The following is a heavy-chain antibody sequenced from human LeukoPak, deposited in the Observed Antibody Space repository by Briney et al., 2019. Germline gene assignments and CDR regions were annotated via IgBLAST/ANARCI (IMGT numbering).Heavy chain of an antibody. J-gene: IGHJ5*02. Sequence: PGGSLRLSCAASGFTFYDYDMQWVRHAPGKGGEGGSGISWNSGSIVYADSVKGRFTISRDNPKNSLYLQMNILRAEDTALYYCAKSSGYDYWSWFDPWGQGTLVTVSS. V-gene: IGHV3-9*01. CDR2: ISWNSGSI. D-gene: IGHD5-12*01. CDR3: AKSSGYDYWSWFDP. CDR1: GFTFYDYD.